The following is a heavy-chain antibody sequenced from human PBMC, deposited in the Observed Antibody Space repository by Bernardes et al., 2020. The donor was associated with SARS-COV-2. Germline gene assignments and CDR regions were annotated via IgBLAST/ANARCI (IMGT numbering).Heavy chain of an antibody. CDR3: ARHVYTYDITGGMDV. CDR2: RYRDGST. J-gene: IGHJ6*02. V-gene: IGHV4-39*01. Sequence: SENLSLTCRVSGGYIRNSDYYWGWIRQPPGKGLEWIGSRYRDGSTYYDPSLKSRVTISADTSKNQFSLKLTSVTSTDTAVYFCARHVYTYDITGGMDVWGQGTTVTVSS. CDR1: GGYIRNSDYY. D-gene: IGHD3-9*01.